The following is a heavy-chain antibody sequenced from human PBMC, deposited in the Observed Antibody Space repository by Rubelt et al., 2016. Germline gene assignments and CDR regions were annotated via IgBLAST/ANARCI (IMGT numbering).Heavy chain of an antibody. Sequence: QVQLQQWGAGLLKPSETLSLTCAVYGGSFSGYYWSWIRQPPGKGLEWIGEINHSGSTNYNPSLKRRVTISLDTSKNHFSLKLGSGTAADTAVYYCARGKEGLGVTMMDYWGQGTLVTVSS. CDR1: GGSFSGYY. CDR2: INHSGST. D-gene: IGHD3-22*01. CDR3: ARGKEGLGVTMMDY. J-gene: IGHJ4*02. V-gene: IGHV4-34*01.